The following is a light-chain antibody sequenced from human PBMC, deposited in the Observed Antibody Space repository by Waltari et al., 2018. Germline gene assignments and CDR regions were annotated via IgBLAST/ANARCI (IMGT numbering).Light chain of an antibody. CDR1: SSDVGGYHH. CDR3: SSYTTSNTWV. CDR2: EVT. V-gene: IGLV2-14*01. Sequence: QSALTQPASVSGSPGQSITISCTGTSSDVGGYHHVSWYQQHPGKAPKLMIFEVTDLPSGVSNRFSGSKSGNTASLTISGLQAEDEADYYCSSYTTSNTWVFGGGTKVTVL. J-gene: IGLJ3*02.